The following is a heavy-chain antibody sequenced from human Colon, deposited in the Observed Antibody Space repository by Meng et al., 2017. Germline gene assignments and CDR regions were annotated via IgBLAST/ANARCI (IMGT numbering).Heavy chain of an antibody. CDR2: ISRDGSQK. CDR1: GFTFSTYW. J-gene: IGHJ3*02. D-gene: IGHD7-27*01. CDR3: AREESSGAFDI. Sequence: GESLKISCAASGFTFSTYWLHWFRQAPGKGLEWVASISRDGSQKNFVHSVKGRFTISRDNDKNSLILQMNSLRVEDTAVYYCAREESSGAFDIWGQGTLVTVSS. V-gene: IGHV3-7*01.